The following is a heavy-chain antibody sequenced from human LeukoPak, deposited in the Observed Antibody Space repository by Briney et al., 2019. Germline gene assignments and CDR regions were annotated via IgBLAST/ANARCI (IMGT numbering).Heavy chain of an antibody. CDR2: ITSAGDT. Sequence: GGSLRLSCAASGFTFSSYDIHWVRHPPGKGLEWVSTITSAGDTYSPDSVKGRFTVFRENAKNSLYLQMNSLRAGDTAVYYCARDGYGSGSSGYWGQGTLVTVSS. CDR3: ARDGYGSGSSGY. J-gene: IGHJ4*02. CDR1: GFTFSSYD. D-gene: IGHD3-10*01. V-gene: IGHV3-13*01.